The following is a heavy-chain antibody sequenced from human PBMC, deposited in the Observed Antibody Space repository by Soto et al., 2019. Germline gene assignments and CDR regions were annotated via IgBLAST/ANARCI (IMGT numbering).Heavy chain of an antibody. J-gene: IGHJ5*02. Sequence: SLSPSGVVVGCLPEPPGKALEWLALIYWNDDKRYSPSLKSRLTITKDTSKNQVVLTMTNMDPVDTATYYCAHSPRCMLCGNWFDPWGQGTMVTVSS. D-gene: IGHD2-8*01. CDR3: AHSPRCMLCGNWFDP. CDR1: SLSPSGVV. V-gene: IGHV2-5*01. CDR2: IYWNDDK.